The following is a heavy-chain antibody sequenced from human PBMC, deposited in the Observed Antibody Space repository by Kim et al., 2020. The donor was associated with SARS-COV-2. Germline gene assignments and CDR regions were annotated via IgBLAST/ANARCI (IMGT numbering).Heavy chain of an antibody. V-gene: IGHV4-30-2*05. D-gene: IGHD3-3*02. J-gene: IGHJ3*02. Sequence: TTCASPSSKSRVTISVDTSKAQCSLKLSSVTAADTAVYYCARGSMGAFDIWGQGTMFTVSS. CDR3: ARGSMGAFDI. CDR2: TT.